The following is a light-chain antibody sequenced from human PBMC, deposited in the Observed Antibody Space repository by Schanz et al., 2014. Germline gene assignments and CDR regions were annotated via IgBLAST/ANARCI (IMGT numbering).Light chain of an antibody. V-gene: IGKV3-20*01. CDR2: GAS. Sequence: EIVLTQSPGALSLSPGERATLSCRASQSVSSYLAWYQQKPGQAPRLLIYGASIRATGIPARFSGSGSGTDFTLTISRLEPEDFAVYYCQQYGTSPGTFGQGTKVEIK. CDR1: QSVSSY. J-gene: IGKJ2*01. CDR3: QQYGTSPGT.